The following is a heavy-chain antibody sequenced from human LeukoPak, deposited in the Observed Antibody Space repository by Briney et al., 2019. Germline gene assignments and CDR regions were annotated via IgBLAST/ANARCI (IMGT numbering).Heavy chain of an antibody. CDR3: AKAGSAAAPY. J-gene: IGHJ4*02. V-gene: IGHV3-23*01. Sequence: GGSLRLSCAASGFTFSSYAMSWVRQAPGKGLECISGFSGSGGSTYYADSVKGRFTISRDNSKNTLYLQMNSLRAEDTAVYYCAKAGSAAAPYWGQGTLVTVSS. CDR1: GFTFSSYA. D-gene: IGHD6-13*01. CDR2: FSGSGGST.